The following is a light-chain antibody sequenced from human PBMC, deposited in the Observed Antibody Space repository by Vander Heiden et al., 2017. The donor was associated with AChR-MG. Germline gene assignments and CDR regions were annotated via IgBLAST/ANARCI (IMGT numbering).Light chain of an antibody. V-gene: IGKV4-1*01. CDR3: QQYDTPRRT. J-gene: IGKJ1*01. CDR1: QSVLSSANSKNY. CDR2: WAS. Sequence: IVFTHFPASLAVSLGERATINCKSSQSVLSSANSKNYLAWYQQKPGQPPKLLIYWASTREAAVPDRFSGSGSGTDFTLTMSSMQAEDVAVYYCQQYDTPRRTFGQGTKVEIK.